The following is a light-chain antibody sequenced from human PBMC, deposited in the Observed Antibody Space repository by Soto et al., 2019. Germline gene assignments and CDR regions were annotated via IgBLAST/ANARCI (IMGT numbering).Light chain of an antibody. V-gene: IGKV1-5*03. J-gene: IGKJ1*01. CDR1: QSISIW. CDR3: QQYNSFRA. Sequence: DIQMTQSPSSLSASVGDRVTITCRASQSISIWLAWHQQKPGKAPKLLISKASNLESGVPSRFSGSGSGTEFTLTISSLQPDDVATYYCQQYNSFRAFGQGTKVDIK. CDR2: KAS.